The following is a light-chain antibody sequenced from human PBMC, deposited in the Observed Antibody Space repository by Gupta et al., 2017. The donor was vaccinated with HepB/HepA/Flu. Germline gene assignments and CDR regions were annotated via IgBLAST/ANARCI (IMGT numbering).Light chain of an antibody. J-gene: IGLJ2*01. V-gene: IGLV1-44*01. CDR3: AAWDDTLNGL. CDR1: DSNIGSNS. Sequence: QSMLTPPPSASGTPGPRVTSSCYGGDSNIGSNSVNWYQQFPGKAPKLLIFRTSERPSGVPDRFSASKSGTSASLVISGLQSEDEADYFCAAWDDTLNGLFGGGTKLTVL. CDR2: RTS.